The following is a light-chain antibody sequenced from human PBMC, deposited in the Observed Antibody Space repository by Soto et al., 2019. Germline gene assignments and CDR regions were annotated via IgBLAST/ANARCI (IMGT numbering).Light chain of an antibody. J-gene: IGKJ4*01. CDR1: QGVSSSY. Sequence: EIVLTQSPGTLSLSPGERATLSCRASQGVSSSYLAWYQQKPGQPPRLLIYGASSRATGIRDSFSGSGSGTDITLTITRLELEDYEVYYYQRYRITFGGGTKVEIK. V-gene: IGKV3-20*01. CDR2: GAS. CDR3: QRYRIT.